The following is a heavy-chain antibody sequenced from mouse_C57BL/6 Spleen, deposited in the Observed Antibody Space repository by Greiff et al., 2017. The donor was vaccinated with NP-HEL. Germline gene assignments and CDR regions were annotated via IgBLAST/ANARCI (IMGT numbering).Heavy chain of an antibody. J-gene: IGHJ1*03. CDR1: GYAFSSSW. CDR3: ARCPITTVVATRYFDV. Sequence: VKLQQSGPELVKPGASVKISCKASGYAFSSSWMNWVKQRPGKGLEWIGRIYPGDGDTNYNGKFKGKATLTADKSSSTAYMQLSSLTSEDSAVYFCARCPITTVVATRYFDVWGTGTTVTVSS. D-gene: IGHD1-1*01. CDR2: IYPGDGDT. V-gene: IGHV1-82*01.